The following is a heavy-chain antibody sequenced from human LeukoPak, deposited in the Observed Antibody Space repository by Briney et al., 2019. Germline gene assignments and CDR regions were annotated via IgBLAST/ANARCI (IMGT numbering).Heavy chain of an antibody. CDR2: IIPILGIA. CDR3: ARVSSGNGAFDI. V-gene: IGHV1-69*04. CDR1: GGTFSSYA. J-gene: IGHJ3*02. D-gene: IGHD4-23*01. Sequence: SVKVSCKASGGTFSSYAISGVRQAPGQGLEWMGRIIPILGIANYAQKFQGRVTITADKSTSTAYMELSSLRSEDTAVYYCARVSSGNGAFDIWGQGTMVTVSS.